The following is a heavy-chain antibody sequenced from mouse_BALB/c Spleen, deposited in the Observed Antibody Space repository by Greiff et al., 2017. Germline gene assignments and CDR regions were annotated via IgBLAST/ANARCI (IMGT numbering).Heavy chain of an antibody. D-gene: IGHD2-3*01. CDR2: INSNGGST. CDR3: ARDRWLPYFDY. CDR1: GFTFSSYG. V-gene: IGHV5-6-3*01. Sequence: EVKLVESGGGLVQPGGSLKLSCAASGFTFSSYGVSWVRQTPDKRLELVATINSNGGSTYYPDSVKGRFTISRDNAKNTLYLQMSSLKSEDTAMYYCARDRWLPYFDYWGQGTTLTVSS. J-gene: IGHJ2*01.